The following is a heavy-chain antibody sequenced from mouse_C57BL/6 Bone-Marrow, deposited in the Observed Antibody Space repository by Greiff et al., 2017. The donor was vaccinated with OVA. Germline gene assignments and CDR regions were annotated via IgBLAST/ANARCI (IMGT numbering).Heavy chain of an antibody. V-gene: IGHV1-72*01. CDR2: IDPNSGGT. D-gene: IGHD1-1*01. J-gene: IGHJ2*01. Sequence: QVHVKQSGAELVKPGASVKLSCKASGYTFTSYWMHWVKQRPGRGLEWIGRIDPNSGGTKYNEKFKSKATLTVDKPSSTAYMQLSSLTSEDSAVYYCARGEGSTFSRFDYWGQGTTLTVSS. CDR1: GYTFTSYW. CDR3: ARGEGSTFSRFDY.